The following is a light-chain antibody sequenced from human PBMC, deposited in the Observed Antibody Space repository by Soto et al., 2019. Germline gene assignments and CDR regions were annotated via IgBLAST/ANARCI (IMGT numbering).Light chain of an antibody. Sequence: QSALTQAASVSGSPGQSITISCTGTSSDVGGYGLVSWYQQHPGRAPKLMIYDVTHRPSGVSNRFAGSKSGNTASLTISGLQAEDEADYYCSSYTSSTHVVFGGGTKLTVL. V-gene: IGLV2-14*03. CDR3: SSYTSSTHVV. CDR1: SSDVGGYGL. J-gene: IGLJ2*01. CDR2: DVT.